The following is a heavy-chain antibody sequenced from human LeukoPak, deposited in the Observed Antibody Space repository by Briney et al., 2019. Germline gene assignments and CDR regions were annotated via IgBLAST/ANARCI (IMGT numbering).Heavy chain of an antibody. D-gene: IGHD1-26*01. CDR3: ARSGRGGAFDI. Sequence: GGSLRLSCAGSGFTLSSNWMHWVRQAPGKGLVWVARSYSDGGRTNYADSVKGRFTISGDNAKNTQYLQMSSLRAEDTAVYYCARSGRGGAFDIWGQGTMVTVSS. V-gene: IGHV3-74*01. CDR1: GFTLSSNW. CDR2: SYSDGGRT. J-gene: IGHJ3*02.